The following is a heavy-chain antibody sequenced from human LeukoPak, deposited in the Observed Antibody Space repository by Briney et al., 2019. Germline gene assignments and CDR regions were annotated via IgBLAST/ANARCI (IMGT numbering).Heavy chain of an antibody. Sequence: QTGGSLRLSCAASGFTFSSYAMRWVRQAPGKGLEWVSSVSGSGGSTYYADSVKGRFTISRDNSKNTLYLQMNSLRAEDTAVHYCAKPRAVGVNAFFDYWGQGTLVTVSS. V-gene: IGHV3-23*01. CDR1: GFTFSSYA. J-gene: IGHJ4*02. CDR3: AKPRAVGVNAFFDY. CDR2: VSGSGGST.